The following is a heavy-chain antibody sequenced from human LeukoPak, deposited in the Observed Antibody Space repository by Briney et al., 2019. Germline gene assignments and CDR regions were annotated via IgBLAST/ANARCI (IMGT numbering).Heavy chain of an antibody. Sequence: GGSLRLSCAASGFTFSSYAMHWVRQAPGKGLEWVAVISYDGSNKYYADSVKGRFTISRDNSKNTLYLQMNSLRAEDTAVYYCARVPERNYYDSSGYSDYWGQGTLVTVSS. CDR3: ARVPERNYYDSSGYSDY. CDR2: ISYDGSNK. J-gene: IGHJ4*02. D-gene: IGHD3-22*01. CDR1: GFTFSSYA. V-gene: IGHV3-30-3*01.